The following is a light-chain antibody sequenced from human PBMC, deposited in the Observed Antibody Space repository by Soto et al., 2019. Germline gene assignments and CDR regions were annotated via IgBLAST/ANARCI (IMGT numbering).Light chain of an antibody. CDR2: GAS. CDR3: QQYANWPPWT. J-gene: IGKJ1*01. CDR1: QSVSSY. V-gene: IGKV3-15*01. Sequence: EIVMTQSPATLSVSPGERATLSCRASQSVSSYLAWYQQRPGQAPRLVIYGASTRATGVPARFSGSGSGTEFTLTISSLQSEEFADYYCQQYANWPPWTFGQGTKVEIK.